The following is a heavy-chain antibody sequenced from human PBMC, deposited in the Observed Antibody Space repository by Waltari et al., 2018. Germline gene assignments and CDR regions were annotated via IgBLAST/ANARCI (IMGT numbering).Heavy chain of an antibody. CDR3: ARVYGGNSDYYYGMDV. J-gene: IGHJ6*02. V-gene: IGHV3-21*01. D-gene: IGHD2-21*02. CDR2: ISSSSSYI. CDR1: GFTFSSYS. Sequence: GSLRLSCAASGFTFSSYSMNWVRQAPGKGLEWVSSISSSSSYIYYADSVKGRFTISRDNAKNSLYLQMNSLRAEDTAVYYCARVYGGNSDYYYGMDVWGQGTTVTVSS.